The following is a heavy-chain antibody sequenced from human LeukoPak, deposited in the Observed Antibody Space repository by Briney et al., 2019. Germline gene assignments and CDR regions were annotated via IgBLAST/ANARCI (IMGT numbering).Heavy chain of an antibody. D-gene: IGHD1-26*01. J-gene: IGHJ4*02. Sequence: PGGSLRLSCAASGFTFSSYEMNWVRQAPGKGLEWVSYISSSGSTIYYADSVKGRFTISRANAKNYLYLQMNRLRAKDTAVYYCARRRDSGSLQHFDYWGQGTLVTVSS. CDR3: ARRRDSGSLQHFDY. CDR1: GFTFSSYE. V-gene: IGHV3-48*03. CDR2: ISSSGSTI.